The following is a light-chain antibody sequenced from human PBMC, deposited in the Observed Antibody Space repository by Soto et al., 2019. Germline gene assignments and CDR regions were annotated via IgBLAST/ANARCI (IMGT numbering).Light chain of an antibody. CDR2: AAS. CDR1: QSISIY. J-gene: IGKJ1*01. V-gene: IGKV1-39*01. CDR3: QQSYSTPVT. Sequence: DIPMTQSPSSLSASVGDRVTITCRASQSISIYLHWYQQKPGKAPKLLIYAASSLQSGVPSRFSGSGSGTDFTLTISSLQPEDFATYYCQQSYSTPVTFGQGTKVEIK.